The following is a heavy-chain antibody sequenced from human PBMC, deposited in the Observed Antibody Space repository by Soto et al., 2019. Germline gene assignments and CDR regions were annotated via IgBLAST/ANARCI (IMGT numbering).Heavy chain of an antibody. CDR2: ISANNGNT. V-gene: IGHV1-18*01. CDR1: GYTFRIYG. J-gene: IGHJ4*02. Sequence: GASVKVSCKASGYTFRIYGISWVRQAPGQGLEWMGWISANNGNTHYAQKLQGRVTMTTDTSTNTAYMEVRSLRSDDTAVYYCARKGTGAPVDYWGQGTLVTVSS. CDR3: ARKGTGAPVDY. D-gene: IGHD1-1*01.